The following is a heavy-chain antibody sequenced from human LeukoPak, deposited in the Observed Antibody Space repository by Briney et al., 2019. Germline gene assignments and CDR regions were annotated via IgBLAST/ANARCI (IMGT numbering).Heavy chain of an antibody. CDR2: INPSGGST. CDR3: ARVEGIAVAAWFDP. Sequence: ASVKVSCKASGYTFTSYYMHWVRQAPGQGLEWMGIINPSGGSTSYAQKFQGRVTITADESTSTAYMELSSLRSEDTAVYYCARVEGIAVAAWFDPWGQGTLVTISS. J-gene: IGHJ5*02. D-gene: IGHD6-19*01. CDR1: GYTFTSYY. V-gene: IGHV1-46*01.